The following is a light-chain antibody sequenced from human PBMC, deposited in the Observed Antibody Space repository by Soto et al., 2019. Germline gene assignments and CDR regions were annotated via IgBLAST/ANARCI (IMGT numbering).Light chain of an antibody. CDR3: QSYDNNLRGVL. CDR2: GNK. CDR1: SSNIGAGSD. J-gene: IGLJ2*01. Sequence: QSVLTQPPSVSGAPGQIVTISCTGSSSNIGAGSDVHWYQQSPGRVPKLLVYGNKHRPSGVPDRFSASKSGTSASLAITGLQADDEADYYCQSYDNNLRGVLFGGGT. V-gene: IGLV1-40*01.